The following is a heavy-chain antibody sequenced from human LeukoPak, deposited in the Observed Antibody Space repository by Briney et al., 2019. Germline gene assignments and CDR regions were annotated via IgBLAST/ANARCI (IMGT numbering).Heavy chain of an antibody. CDR2: ISSSSTTI. CDR1: GFTFSSYS. V-gene: IGHV3-48*04. D-gene: IGHD3-22*01. J-gene: IGHJ4*02. Sequence: GGSLRLSCAASGFTFSSYSMMWVRQAPGKGLEWVSYISSSSTTIHYADSVKGRFTISRDNAKNSLYLQMNSLRAEDTALYYCARDSSDDSSGYYVGWGQGTLVTVSS. CDR3: ARDSSDDSSGYYVG.